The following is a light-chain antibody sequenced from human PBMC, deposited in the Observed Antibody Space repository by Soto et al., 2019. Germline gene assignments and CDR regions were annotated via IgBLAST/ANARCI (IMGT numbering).Light chain of an antibody. CDR3: QQSYSTPRT. V-gene: IGKV1-39*01. J-gene: IGKJ1*01. CDR1: QSISSY. Sequence: DIQMTQSPSSLSASVGDRVTITCRASQSISSYLNWYQQKPGKAPKLLIYATSTLQRGVPSRFSGSGSGTDFTLTINSLQPEDFATYYCQQSYSTPRTFGQGTKVEIK. CDR2: ATS.